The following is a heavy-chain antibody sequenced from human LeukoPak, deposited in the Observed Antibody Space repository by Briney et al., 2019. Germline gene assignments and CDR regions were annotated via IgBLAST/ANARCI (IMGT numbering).Heavy chain of an antibody. CDR2: ISAYNGNT. J-gene: IGHJ4*02. D-gene: IGHD5-18*01. Sequence: ASVKVSCTASGYTFTIYGISWVRQAPGQGLEWMGWISAYNGNTNYAQKVQGRVTMTTDTSTSTVYMELRSLRSDDTAVYYCARDLPRGGYSYGYAFWGQGTLVTVSS. V-gene: IGHV1-18*01. CDR1: GYTFTIYG. CDR3: ARDLPRGGYSYGYAF.